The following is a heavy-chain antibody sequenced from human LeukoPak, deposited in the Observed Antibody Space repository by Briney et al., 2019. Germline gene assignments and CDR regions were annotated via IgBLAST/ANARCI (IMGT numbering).Heavy chain of an antibody. Sequence: GGSLRLSCAASGFTFGSYAMSWVRQAPGKGLEWVSAISGSGGSTYYADSVKGRFTISRDNSKNTLYLQMNSLRAEDTAVYYCAKDPDPYGAPRDYWGQGTLVTVSS. D-gene: IGHD4-17*01. CDR3: AKDPDPYGAPRDY. J-gene: IGHJ4*02. CDR1: GFTFGSYA. V-gene: IGHV3-23*01. CDR2: ISGSGGST.